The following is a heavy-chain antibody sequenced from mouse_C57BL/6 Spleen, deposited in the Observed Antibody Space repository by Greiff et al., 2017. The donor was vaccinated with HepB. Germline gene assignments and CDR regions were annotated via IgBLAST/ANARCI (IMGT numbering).Heavy chain of an antibody. D-gene: IGHD1-1*01. V-gene: IGHV5-6*01. J-gene: IGHJ2*01. CDR2: ISSGGSYT. CDR1: GFTFSSYG. CDR3: ARGGTTVVASNYFDY. Sequence: EVKLVESGGDLVKPGGSLKLSCAASGFTFSSYGMSWVRQTPDKRLEWVATISSGGSYTYYPDSVKGRFTLSRDNANNTLYLQMSSLKSEDTAMYYCARGGTTVVASNYFDYWGQGTTLTVSS.